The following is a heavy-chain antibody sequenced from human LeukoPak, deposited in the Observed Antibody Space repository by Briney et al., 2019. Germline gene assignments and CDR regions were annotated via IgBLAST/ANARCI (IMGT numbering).Heavy chain of an antibody. D-gene: IGHD3-3*01. CDR2: IYSSETT. CDR3: ARRSDFDI. V-gene: IGHV4-4*08. Sequence: PSETLSLTCTVSGGSITGYHWNWIRQPPGKGLEWIGYIYSSETTVYKPSLKSRVTISADTSKNQFSLKLASVTAADTAIYYCARRSDFDIWGQGTMVTVSS. CDR1: GGSITGYH. J-gene: IGHJ3*02.